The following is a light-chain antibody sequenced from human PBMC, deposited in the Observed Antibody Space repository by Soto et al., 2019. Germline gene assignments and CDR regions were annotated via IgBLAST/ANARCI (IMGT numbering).Light chain of an antibody. V-gene: IGLV2-23*02. J-gene: IGLJ1*01. CDR2: EVS. CDR1: SSDVGNYNL. CDR3: YSSAGGDTYYV. Sequence: QSVLTQPASVSGSPGQSITISCTGTSSDVGNYNLVSWYQQHPGKAPKLMIYEVSKRPSGVSSRFSGSKSGNTASLTISGLQAEDEAGYYCYSSAGGDTYYVFGTGTKVTVL.